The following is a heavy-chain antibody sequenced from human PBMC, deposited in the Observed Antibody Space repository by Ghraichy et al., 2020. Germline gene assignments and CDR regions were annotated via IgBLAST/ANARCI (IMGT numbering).Heavy chain of an antibody. V-gene: IGHV1-69*13. CDR3: ARAIVAAAGPRHYYYYYGMDV. D-gene: IGHD6-13*01. CDR1: GGTFSSYA. J-gene: IGHJ6*02. Sequence: SVKVSCKASGGTFSSYAISWVRQAPGQGLEWMGGIIPIFGTANYAQKFQGRVTITADESTSTAYMELSSLRSEDTAVYYCARAIVAAAGPRHYYYYYGMDVWGQGTTVTVSS. CDR2: IIPIFGTA.